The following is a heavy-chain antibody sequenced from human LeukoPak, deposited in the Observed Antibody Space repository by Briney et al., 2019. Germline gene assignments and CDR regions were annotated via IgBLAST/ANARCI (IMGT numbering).Heavy chain of an antibody. Sequence: GGSLRLSCAASGFTVSSNFISWVRQAPGKGLEWVSVIYSGSSAYYTDSVKGRFTISRDNSKNTLYLQMSSLRAEDTAVYYCARDYDKGYGMDVWGQGTTVTVSS. CDR1: GFTVSSNF. V-gene: IGHV3-66*01. D-gene: IGHD3-22*01. CDR3: ARDYDKGYGMDV. J-gene: IGHJ6*02. CDR2: IYSGSSA.